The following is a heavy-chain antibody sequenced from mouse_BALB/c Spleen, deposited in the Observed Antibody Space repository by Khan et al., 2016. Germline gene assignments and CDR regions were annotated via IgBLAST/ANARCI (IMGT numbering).Heavy chain of an antibody. V-gene: IGHV9-3-1*01. CDR3: ARQDKYADWAYYFDY. Sequence: QIQLVQSGPELKKPGETVKISCKASGYTFTKYGMNWMKQAPGKGLEWVGWINTYTGRPTYADDFKGRFAFSLETSANTAYLQINILKNEDTAIYFCARQDKYADWAYYFDYWGQGTTLTVSS. CDR1: GYTFTKYG. J-gene: IGHJ2*01. CDR2: INTYTGRP. D-gene: IGHD2-10*02.